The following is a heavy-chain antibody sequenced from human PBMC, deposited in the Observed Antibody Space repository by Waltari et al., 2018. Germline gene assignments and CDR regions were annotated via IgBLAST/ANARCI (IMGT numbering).Heavy chain of an antibody. CDR2: IYTSGST. CDR3: AREAPYYDILTGYYNAEAWYFDL. V-gene: IGHV4-4*07. J-gene: IGHJ2*01. Sequence: QVQLQESGPGLVKPSETLSLTCTVSGGSISSYYWSWIRQPAGKGLEWIGRIYTSGSTNYNPSLKCRVTISVDKSKNQFSLKLSSVTAADTAVYYCAREAPYYDILTGYYNAEAWYFDLWGRGTLVTVSS. D-gene: IGHD3-9*01. CDR1: GGSISSYY.